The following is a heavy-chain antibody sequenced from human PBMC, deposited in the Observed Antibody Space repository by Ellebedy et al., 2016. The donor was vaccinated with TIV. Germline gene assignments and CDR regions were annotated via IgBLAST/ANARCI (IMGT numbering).Heavy chain of an antibody. J-gene: IGHJ4*02. Sequence: GSLRLXCSVSGFSISGGYYWGWIRQTPGKGLEWIGSMYHSGSTYYNPSLKSRVTLSVDTSRNQLSLQVTSVTAADTAIYYCARMRSYGFSTPAYWGQGTLVTVSS. CDR2: MYHSGST. CDR1: GFSISGGYY. D-gene: IGHD3-16*01. CDR3: ARMRSYGFSTPAY. V-gene: IGHV4-38-2*02.